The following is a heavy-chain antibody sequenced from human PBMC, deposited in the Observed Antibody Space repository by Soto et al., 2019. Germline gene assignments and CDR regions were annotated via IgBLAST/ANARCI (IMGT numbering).Heavy chain of an antibody. V-gene: IGHV3-7*01. CDR1: GFTFSSYW. Sequence: EVQLVESGGGLVQPGGSLRLSCAASGFTFSSYWMSWVRQAPGRGLEWMGNIKQDGTEKDYVDSVKGRFTISRDNARNSVFLQMDSLRADDTAVYYCATRLNRAVETWGQGTMVTVSS. J-gene: IGHJ3*02. CDR3: ATRLNRAVET. CDR2: IKQDGTEK. D-gene: IGHD1-1*01.